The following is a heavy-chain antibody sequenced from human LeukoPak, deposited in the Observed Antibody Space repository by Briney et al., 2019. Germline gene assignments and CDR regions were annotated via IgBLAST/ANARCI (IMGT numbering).Heavy chain of an antibody. CDR2: IYTSGST. CDR3: ARSPDYSNTVSPYYFDY. J-gene: IGHJ4*02. CDR1: GGSISSSSYY. V-gene: IGHV4-61*02. D-gene: IGHD4-11*01. Sequence: SETLSLTCTVSGGSISSSSYYWSWIRQPAGKGLEWIGRIYTSGSTNYNPSLKSRVTMSVDTSKNQFSLKLSSVTAADTAVYYCARSPDYSNTVSPYYFDYWGQGTLVTVSS.